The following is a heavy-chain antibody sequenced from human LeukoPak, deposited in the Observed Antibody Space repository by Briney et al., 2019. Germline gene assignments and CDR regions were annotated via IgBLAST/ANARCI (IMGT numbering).Heavy chain of an antibody. D-gene: IGHD3-3*01. CDR2: SGST. CDR3: AASPITIFGVGARYYFDY. Sequence: SGSTNYNPSLKSRVTISVDTSKNQFSLKLSSVTAADTAVYYCAASPITIFGVGARYYFDYWGQGTLVTVSS. J-gene: IGHJ4*02. V-gene: IGHV4-34*01.